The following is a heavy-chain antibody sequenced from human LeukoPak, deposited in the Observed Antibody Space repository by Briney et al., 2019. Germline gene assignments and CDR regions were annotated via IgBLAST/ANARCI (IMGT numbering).Heavy chain of an antibody. CDR1: GGSISSYY. V-gene: IGHV4-59*01. Sequence: SETLSLTCTVSGGSISSYYWSWIRQPPGKGLEWIGYIYYSGSTNYNPPLKSRVTISVDTSKNQFSLKLSSVTTADTAVYYCARVSEYSSSWYGYNWFDPWGQGTLVTVSS. J-gene: IGHJ5*02. CDR3: ARVSEYSSSWYGYNWFDP. D-gene: IGHD6-13*01. CDR2: IYYSGST.